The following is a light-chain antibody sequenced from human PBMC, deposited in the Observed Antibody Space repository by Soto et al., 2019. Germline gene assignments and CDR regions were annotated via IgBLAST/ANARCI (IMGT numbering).Light chain of an antibody. V-gene: IGLV1-47*01. CDR3: AAWDDRLRGYV. J-gene: IGLJ1*01. CDR2: YSN. CDR1: TSNIGTSA. Sequence: QSALTQSASASGTPGQRVTISCSGGTSNIGTSAVYWFQLLPGTAPKLLIYYSNHRPSGISDRFSGSKSGTSASLAISGLRPEDEADYYCAAWDDRLRGYVFATGTKVTV.